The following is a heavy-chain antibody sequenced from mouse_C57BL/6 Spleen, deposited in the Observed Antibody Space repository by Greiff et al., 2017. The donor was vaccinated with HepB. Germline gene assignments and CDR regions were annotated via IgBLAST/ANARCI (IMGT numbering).Heavy chain of an antibody. CDR2: ISNLVYSI. D-gene: IGHD2-4*01. Sequence: EVQLVESGGGLVQPGGSLKLSCAASGFTFSDYGMAWVRQAPRQGPEWVAYISNLVYSIYYADTLTGRFTLSRDNAKNTLYLEMSSLRSEDAAMYYCARSYDYDGYFDVWGTGTTVTVSS. J-gene: IGHJ1*03. CDR1: GFTFSDYG. CDR3: ARSYDYDGYFDV. V-gene: IGHV5-15*01.